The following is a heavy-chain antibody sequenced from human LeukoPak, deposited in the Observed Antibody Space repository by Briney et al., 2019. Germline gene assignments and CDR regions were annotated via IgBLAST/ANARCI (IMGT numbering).Heavy chain of an antibody. V-gene: IGHV1-2*06. J-gene: IGHJ4*02. Sequence: ASVKVSCKASGYTFTGYYMHWVRQAPGQGPEWVGRINPNSGGTNYAQKFQGRVTMTRDTSISTAYMELSRLRSDDTAVYYCARERSAYCGGDCFLDFDYWGQGTLVTVSS. CDR1: GYTFTGYY. CDR3: ARERSAYCGGDCFLDFDY. D-gene: IGHD2-21*02. CDR2: INPNSGGT.